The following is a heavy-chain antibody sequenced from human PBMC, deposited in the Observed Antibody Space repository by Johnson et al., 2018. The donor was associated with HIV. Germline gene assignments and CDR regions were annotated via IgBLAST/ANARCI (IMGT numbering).Heavy chain of an antibody. CDR2: IYSSGST. V-gene: IGHV3-66*03. J-gene: IGHJ3*02. CDR1: GFTVSTNY. CDR3: AKSTWELRHLDAFDI. D-gene: IGHD1-26*01. Sequence: VQLVESGGGLIQPGGSLRLSCAASGFTVSTNYMSWVRQAPGKGLDWVSVIYSSGSTYYTDSVKGRFTTSRDNSKNTVYLQMNSLRAEDTAVYYCAKSTWELRHLDAFDIWGQGTMVTVSS.